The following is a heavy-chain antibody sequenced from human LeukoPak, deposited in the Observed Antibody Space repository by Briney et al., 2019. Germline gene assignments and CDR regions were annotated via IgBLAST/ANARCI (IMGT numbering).Heavy chain of an antibody. CDR3: AHSRPCSPTSCYFDF. Sequence: SGPTLVNPTQTLTLTCTFPGFSLSTSGVGVGWIRQPPGKALEWLALIYSNDDKRYSPSLRSRLTITKDTSKNQVVLAMTNMDPVDTATYYCAHSRPCSPTSCYFDFWGQGTLVTVSS. D-gene: IGHD2-2*01. CDR2: IYSNDDK. J-gene: IGHJ4*02. V-gene: IGHV2-5*01. CDR1: GFSLSTSGVG.